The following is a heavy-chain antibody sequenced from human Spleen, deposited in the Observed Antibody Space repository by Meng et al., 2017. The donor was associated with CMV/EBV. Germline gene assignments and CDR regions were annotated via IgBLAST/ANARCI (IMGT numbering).Heavy chain of an antibody. V-gene: IGHV4-4*02. CDR3: ARGLNDIVVVPAASSGIDY. D-gene: IGHD2-2*01. J-gene: IGHJ4*02. CDR1: GGSISSRNG. Sequence: QVQLVEAGPGLVKPSGAPSVTCAVSGGSISSRNGWSWVRQPPGKGLEWIGEICHSGSTNYNPSLKSRVTISVDESKNQFSLRLSSVTAADTAVYYCARGLNDIVVVPAASSGIDYWGQGTLVTVSS. CDR2: ICHSGST.